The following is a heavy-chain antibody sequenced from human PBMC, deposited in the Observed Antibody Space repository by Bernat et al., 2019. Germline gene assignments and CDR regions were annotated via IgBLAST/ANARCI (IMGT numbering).Heavy chain of an antibody. J-gene: IGHJ5*02. CDR1: GYSISSGYY. D-gene: IGHD4-17*01. CDR2: IYHSGRT. V-gene: IGHV4-38-2*01. Sequence: QVQLQESGPGLVKPSETLSLTCAVSGYSISSGYYWGWIRQPPGKGLEWIGSIYHSGRTYYNPSLKSRVTISVDTSKNQFSRKLSSVTAADTAVYYCARGGDYLWGPTNWFDPWGQGTLVTVSS. CDR3: ARGGDYLWGPTNWFDP.